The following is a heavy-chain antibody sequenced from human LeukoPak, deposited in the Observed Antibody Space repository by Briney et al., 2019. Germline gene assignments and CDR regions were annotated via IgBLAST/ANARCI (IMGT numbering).Heavy chain of an antibody. CDR3: ARARWFGESLGAFDI. CDR1: GGSISSYY. Sequence: SETLSLTCTVSGGSISSYYWSWLRQPPGKGLEWIGYIYYSGSTNYNPSLKSRVTISVDTPKNQFSLKLSSVTAADTAVYYCARARWFGESLGAFDIWGQGTVVTVSS. V-gene: IGHV4-59*01. CDR2: IYYSGST. J-gene: IGHJ3*02. D-gene: IGHD3-10*01.